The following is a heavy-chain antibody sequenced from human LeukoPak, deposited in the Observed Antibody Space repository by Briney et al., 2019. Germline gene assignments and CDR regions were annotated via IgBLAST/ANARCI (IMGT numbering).Heavy chain of an antibody. Sequence: GGSLRLSCAASGFTFSSYGMSWVRQAPGKGLEWVSAISGSGGSTYFADSVKGRLTISRDNSKNTLYLQMNSLRAEDTAVYYCAKDFAFRSGNPGSGIDYWGQGTLVAVSS. D-gene: IGHD3-10*01. CDR2: ISGSGGST. J-gene: IGHJ4*02. V-gene: IGHV3-23*01. CDR3: AKDFAFRSGNPGSGIDY. CDR1: GFTFSSYG.